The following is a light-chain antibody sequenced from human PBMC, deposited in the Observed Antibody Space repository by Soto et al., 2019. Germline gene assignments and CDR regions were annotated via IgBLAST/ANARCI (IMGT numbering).Light chain of an antibody. J-gene: IGLJ3*02. V-gene: IGLV2-23*01. Sequence: QSMLTQPASVSGSPGQSITISCTGTSSDVGSYNLVSWYQQHPGKAPKLMIYEGSKRPSGVSNRFSGSKSGNTASLIISGLQAEDEADYYCCSYAGSSTWVFGGGTKVTVL. CDR2: EGS. CDR3: CSYAGSSTWV. CDR1: SSDVGSYNL.